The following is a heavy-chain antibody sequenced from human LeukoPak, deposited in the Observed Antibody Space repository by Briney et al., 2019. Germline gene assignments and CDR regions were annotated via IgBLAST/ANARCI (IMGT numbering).Heavy chain of an antibody. CDR2: IKEDGSDK. Sequence: GGSLRLSCAASGFTFSTSWMNWVRQAPGERLEWVASIKEDGSDKYYVDSVKGRFTISGDNAKNSLYLQMNSLTVEDTAVYYCARDRAYSSCDYWGQGTLVTVSS. J-gene: IGHJ4*02. CDR1: GFTFSTSW. D-gene: IGHD3-16*01. CDR3: ARDRAYSSCDY. V-gene: IGHV3-7*01.